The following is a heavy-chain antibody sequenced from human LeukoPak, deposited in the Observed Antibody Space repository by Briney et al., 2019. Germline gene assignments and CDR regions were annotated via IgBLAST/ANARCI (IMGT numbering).Heavy chain of an antibody. CDR3: AELGITMIGGV. Sequence: PGGSLRLSCAASGFTLSSYSMNWVRQAPGKGLVWVSSISTSSSYIYYADSVKGRVTISRDNAKKSLYLQMNSLRAEDTAVYYCAELGITMIGGVWGKGTTVTISS. J-gene: IGHJ6*04. V-gene: IGHV3-21*01. D-gene: IGHD3-10*02. CDR1: GFTLSSYS. CDR2: ISTSSSYI.